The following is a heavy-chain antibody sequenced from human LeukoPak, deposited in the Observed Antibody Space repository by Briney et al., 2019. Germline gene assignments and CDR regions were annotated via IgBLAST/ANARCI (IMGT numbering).Heavy chain of an antibody. Sequence: GGSLRLSCAASGFTFSSYEMNWVRQAPGKGLEWVSYISSSGSTIYYADSVKGRFTISRDNAKNSLYLQTNSLRAEDTAVYYCARDFTMVRGVNWFDPWGQGTLVTVSS. V-gene: IGHV3-48*03. D-gene: IGHD3-10*01. CDR3: ARDFTMVRGVNWFDP. CDR2: ISSSGSTI. CDR1: GFTFSSYE. J-gene: IGHJ5*02.